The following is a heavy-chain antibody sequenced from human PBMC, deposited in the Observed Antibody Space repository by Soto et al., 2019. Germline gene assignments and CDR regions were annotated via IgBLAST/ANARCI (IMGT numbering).Heavy chain of an antibody. D-gene: IGHD3-10*01. CDR3: AKDVGFGELLSEQYYYYGMDV. J-gene: IGHJ6*02. CDR2: ISGSGGIT. V-gene: IGHV3-23*01. CDR1: AFTFSSYA. Sequence: PGGSMRLSCVASAFTFSSYAMNWVRQAPGKGLEWVSAISGSGGITYYADSVKGRFTISRDNSKNTLYLQMNSLRAEGTAVYCCAKDVGFGELLSEQYYYYGMDVWGQGTTVTVSS.